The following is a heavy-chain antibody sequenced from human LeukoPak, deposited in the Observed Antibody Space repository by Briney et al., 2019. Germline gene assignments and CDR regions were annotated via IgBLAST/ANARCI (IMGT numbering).Heavy chain of an antibody. D-gene: IGHD1-26*01. V-gene: IGHV3-48*03. Sequence: GGSLRLSCAASGFTFSSYEMNWVRQSPGKGLEGVSYISFSGSSIYYADSAKGQFTISRDNAKNSLYLQMNSLRAEDTAVYYCARAVSGSCLFDYWGQGTLVTVSS. CDR2: ISFSGSSI. J-gene: IGHJ4*02. CDR1: GFTFSSYE. CDR3: ARAVSGSCLFDY.